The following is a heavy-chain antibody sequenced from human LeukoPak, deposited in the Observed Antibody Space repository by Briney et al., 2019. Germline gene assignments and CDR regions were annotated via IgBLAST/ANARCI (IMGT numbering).Heavy chain of an antibody. CDR1: GFTFDDYA. CDR2: ISWNSGSI. CDR3: AKGVRMTADNYYDISGYYYYYYGMDV. J-gene: IGHJ6*02. Sequence: GRSLRLSCAASGFTFDDYAMHWVRQAPGKGLEWVSGISWNSGSIGYADSVKGRFTISRDNAKNSLYLQMNSLRAEDTALYYCAKGVRMTADNYYDISGYYYYYYGMDVWGQGTTVTVSS. V-gene: IGHV3-9*01. D-gene: IGHD3-22*01.